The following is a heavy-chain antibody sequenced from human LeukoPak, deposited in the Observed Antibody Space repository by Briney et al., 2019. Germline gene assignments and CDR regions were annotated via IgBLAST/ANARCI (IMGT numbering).Heavy chain of an antibody. J-gene: IGHJ4*02. D-gene: IGHD3-3*01. CDR1: GFTFRSYA. CDR3: AKERSTVFSPLFDN. Sequence: PGGSLRLSCAASGFTFRSYAMSCVRQAPGKGLEWVSAIRGSGGSTYYADSVKGRFTISRDNSKNRLYLQMNGLRAEDMALYYCAKERSTVFSPLFDNWGQGILVTVSS. CDR2: IRGSGGST. V-gene: IGHV3-23*01.